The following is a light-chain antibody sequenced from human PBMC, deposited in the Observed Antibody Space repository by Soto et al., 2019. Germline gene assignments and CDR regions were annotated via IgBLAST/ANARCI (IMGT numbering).Light chain of an antibody. V-gene: IGLV6-57*02. CDR2: EDN. Sequence: NFMLTQPHSVSASPGKTVTISCTGSSGSIASNYVQWYQQRPGSAPTTVIYEDNQRPSGVPDRFSGSIDSSSNSASLTISGLKTEDEADYYCQSYDSSNVVFGGGTKLTV. J-gene: IGLJ2*01. CDR3: QSYDSSNVV. CDR1: SGSIASNY.